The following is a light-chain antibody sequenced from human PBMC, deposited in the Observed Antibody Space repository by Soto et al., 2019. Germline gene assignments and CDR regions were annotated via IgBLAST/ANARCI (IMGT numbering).Light chain of an antibody. CDR1: QSVSSNY. Sequence: EIVLTQSPGTLSLSPGERATLSCRARQSVSSNYLAWYQQKPGQAPRLLIYGASSRATGIPDRFSGSGSGTDFTLTISRLEPEDFAVYYCQQRSNWPPITFGQGTRLEIK. CDR3: QQRSNWPPIT. V-gene: IGKV3D-20*02. J-gene: IGKJ5*01. CDR2: GAS.